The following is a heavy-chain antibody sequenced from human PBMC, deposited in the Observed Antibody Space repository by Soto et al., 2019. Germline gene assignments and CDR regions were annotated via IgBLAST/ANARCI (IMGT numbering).Heavy chain of an antibody. CDR1: GGSFTSNNW. Sequence: PSETLSLTCAVSGGSFTSNNWWTWVRQPPGQGLEWIGEIYRTGSTNYNPSLKSRVTISLDKSENQFSLKVTSLTAADTAMYYCARQGYCSSTACYTVDYWGQGTLVTVSS. CDR2: IYRTGST. V-gene: IGHV4-4*02. CDR3: ARQGYCSSTACYTVDY. D-gene: IGHD2-2*02. J-gene: IGHJ4*02.